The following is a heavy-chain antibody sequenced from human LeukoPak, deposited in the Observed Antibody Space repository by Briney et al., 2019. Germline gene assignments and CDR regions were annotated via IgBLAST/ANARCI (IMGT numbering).Heavy chain of an antibody. CDR2: INSDGTTT. CDR3: VSSLGGNDN. J-gene: IGHJ4*02. CDR1: GFTFSSCW. Sequence: GGSLGLSCAASGFTFSSCWMHWVRQAPGKGLVWVSRINSDGTTTNYADSVKGRFTISRDNAKNTVYLQMNSLRAEDTAVYYCVSSLGGNDNWGQGTLVTVSS. V-gene: IGHV3-74*01.